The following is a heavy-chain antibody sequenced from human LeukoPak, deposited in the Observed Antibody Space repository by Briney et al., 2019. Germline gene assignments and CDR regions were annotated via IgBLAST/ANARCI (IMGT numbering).Heavy chain of an antibody. D-gene: IGHD3-22*01. CDR1: GGSFSGYY. Sequence: SETLSLTCAVYGGSFSGYYWSWIRQPAGKGLEWIGRIYTIGRTNYNPSLKSRVTISVDTSKNQFSLKLSSVTAADTAVYYCTRGSIAYYYMDVWGKGTTVTISS. V-gene: IGHV4-59*10. CDR3: TRGSIAYYYMDV. CDR2: IYTIGRT. J-gene: IGHJ6*03.